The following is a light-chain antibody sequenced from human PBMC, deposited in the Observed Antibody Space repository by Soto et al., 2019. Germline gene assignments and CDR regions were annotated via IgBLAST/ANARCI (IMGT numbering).Light chain of an antibody. CDR1: STDVGGYNY. Sequence: QSVLNQPPSAAGSPGRAVTISCTGTSTDVGGYNYVSWYQQYTGKATKLMIYEVSKRPSGVPDRFSGSKSGNTASLTVSGLQAEDEADYYCSSYRARYNYVFGTGTKVTVL. CDR3: SSYRARYNYV. J-gene: IGLJ1*01. CDR2: EVS. V-gene: IGLV2-8*01.